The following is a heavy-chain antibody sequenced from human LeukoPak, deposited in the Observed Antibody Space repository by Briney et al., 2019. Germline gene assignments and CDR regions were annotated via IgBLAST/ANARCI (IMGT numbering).Heavy chain of an antibody. V-gene: IGHV1-46*01. CDR1: GYTFTMYY. Sequence: ASVKVSCKAAGYTFTMYYIHWGRQAPGQGLEWMGMINPSDGATTYAQKFQGRVTMTRDTSTTTVYMDLRTLRSADTAVYFCARAQRGALSGNSGGLFASYYTYYYMDVWGRGTTVTVSS. J-gene: IGHJ6*03. D-gene: IGHD4-23*01. CDR2: INPSDGAT. CDR3: ARAQRGALSGNSGGLFASYYTYYYMDV.